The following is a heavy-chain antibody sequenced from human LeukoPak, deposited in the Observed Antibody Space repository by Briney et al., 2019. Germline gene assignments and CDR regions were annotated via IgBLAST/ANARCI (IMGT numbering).Heavy chain of an antibody. Sequence: GRSLRLSCAASGFSFSSYGMHWVRQAPGKGLEWVAVIWYDGSKKYYADSVKGRFIISRDNSRNTLYLQMNSLRAEDTAVYYCTKSDWFDPWGQGTLVTVSS. CDR3: TKSDWFDP. V-gene: IGHV3-33*06. CDR2: IWYDGSKK. J-gene: IGHJ5*02. CDR1: GFSFSSYG.